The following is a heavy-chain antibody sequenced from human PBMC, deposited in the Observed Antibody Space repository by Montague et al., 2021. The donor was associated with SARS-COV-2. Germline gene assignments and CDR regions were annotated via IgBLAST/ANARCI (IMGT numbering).Heavy chain of an antibody. J-gene: IGHJ6*02. CDR2: IYYSGST. Sequence: SETLSLTCTVSGGSISSYYWSWIRQPPRKGLEWIGYIYYSGSTNYNPSLKSRVTISVDTSKNQFSLKLSSVTAADTAVYYCARAGQQLARDYYYGMNVWGQGTTVTVSS. CDR3: ARAGQQLARDYYYGMNV. CDR1: GGSISSYY. V-gene: IGHV4-59*01. D-gene: IGHD6-13*01.